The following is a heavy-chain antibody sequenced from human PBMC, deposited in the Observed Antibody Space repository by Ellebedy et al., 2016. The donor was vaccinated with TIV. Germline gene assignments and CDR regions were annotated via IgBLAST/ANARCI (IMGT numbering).Heavy chain of an antibody. CDR3: AKVHGAVVVVAASIWASDY. V-gene: IGHV3-74*01. CDR2: IATDGSST. CDR1: GFTFSGYW. J-gene: IGHJ4*02. Sequence: GESLKISCAASGFTFSGYWMHWVRQPPGKGLVWVSRIATDGSSTTYADSVKGRFSISRDNAKNTLYLHMSSLRAEDTAVYYCAKVHGAVVVVAASIWASDYWGQGTLVTVSS. D-gene: IGHD2-2*02.